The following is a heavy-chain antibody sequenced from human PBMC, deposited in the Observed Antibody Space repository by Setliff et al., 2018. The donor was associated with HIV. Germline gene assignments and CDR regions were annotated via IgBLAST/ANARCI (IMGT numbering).Heavy chain of an antibody. Sequence: ASETLSLTCTVSGGSFRSSRYYWGWIRQPPGKGLEWIGNIHYGGFFWYSPSLKSRVTISVDTSKNQFSLKLGSVTAADTAVYYCAYGGNEDYYYYMDVWGKGTTVTVSS. V-gene: IGHV4-39*07. CDR1: GGSFRSSRYY. D-gene: IGHD4-17*01. CDR2: IHYGGFF. CDR3: AYGGNEDYYYYMDV. J-gene: IGHJ6*03.